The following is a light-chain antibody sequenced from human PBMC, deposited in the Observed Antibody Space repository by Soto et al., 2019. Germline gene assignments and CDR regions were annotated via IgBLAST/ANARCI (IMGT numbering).Light chain of an antibody. V-gene: IGLV2-14*01. CDR1: SSDVGGYNY. J-gene: IGLJ1*01. Sequence: SALTQPASVSGSPGQSITISCTGTSSDVGGYNYVSWYQQHPGKAPKLMTHDVSNRPSGVSNRFSGSKSGNTASLTVSGLQTEDEADYYCSSYTSSSTYVFGTGTKVTVL. CDR3: SSYTSSSTYV. CDR2: DVS.